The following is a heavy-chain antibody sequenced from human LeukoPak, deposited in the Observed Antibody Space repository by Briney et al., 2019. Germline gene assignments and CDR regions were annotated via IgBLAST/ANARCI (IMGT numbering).Heavy chain of an antibody. CDR3: ATASFYITGTTGMDV. CDR2: FDPEDGET. D-gene: IGHD1-1*01. CDR1: GYTLTELS. V-gene: IGHV1-24*01. J-gene: IGHJ6*02. Sequence: ASVKVSCMVSGYTLTELSMHWVRQAPGKGLEWMGGFDPEDGETIYAQKFQGRVTMTEDTSTDTAYMELSSLRSEDTAVYYCATASFYITGTTGMDVWGQGTTVTVSS.